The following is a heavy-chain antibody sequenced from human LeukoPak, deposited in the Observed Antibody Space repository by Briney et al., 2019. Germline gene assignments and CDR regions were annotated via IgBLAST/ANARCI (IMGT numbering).Heavy chain of an antibody. V-gene: IGHV3-23*01. CDR3: AKHSYRVDSFTDY. CDR1: GLTFGPYA. J-gene: IGHJ4*02. Sequence: PGGPLSLPCQPPGLTFGPYALSWFRKAPGKGWDWVSGISDSGGTTYYADSVKGRFTISRDNSKNTLYLQMNSLRAEDTAVYYCAKHSYRVDSFTDYWGQGTLVTVSS. D-gene: IGHD5-12*01. CDR2: ISDSGGTT.